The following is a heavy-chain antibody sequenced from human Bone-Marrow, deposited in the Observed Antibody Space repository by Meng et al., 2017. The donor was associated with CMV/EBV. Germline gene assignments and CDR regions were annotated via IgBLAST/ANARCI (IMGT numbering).Heavy chain of an antibody. Sequence: SETLSLTCTVSGGSISSSSYYWGWIRQPPGKGLEWIGSIYYSGSTYYNPSLKSRVTISVDTSKNQFSLKLSSVTAADTAVYYCARGIVLRFLEWFRWFDPWGQGTLVTVSS. J-gene: IGHJ5*02. D-gene: IGHD3-3*01. CDR2: IYYSGST. CDR1: GGSISSSSYY. V-gene: IGHV4-39*07. CDR3: ARGIVLRFLEWFRWFDP.